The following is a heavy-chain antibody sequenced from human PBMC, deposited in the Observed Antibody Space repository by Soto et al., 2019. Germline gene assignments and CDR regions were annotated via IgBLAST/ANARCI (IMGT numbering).Heavy chain of an antibody. D-gene: IGHD3-22*01. J-gene: IGHJ4*02. Sequence: SETLSLTCTVSGGSISSGGYYWSWIRQHPGKGLEWIGYIYYSGSTYYNPSLKSRVTISVDTSKNQFSLKLSSVTAADTAVYYCARARRYYDSSGYYSFDYWGQGPLVTVYS. V-gene: IGHV4-31*03. CDR2: IYYSGST. CDR1: GGSISSGGYY. CDR3: ARARRYYDSSGYYSFDY.